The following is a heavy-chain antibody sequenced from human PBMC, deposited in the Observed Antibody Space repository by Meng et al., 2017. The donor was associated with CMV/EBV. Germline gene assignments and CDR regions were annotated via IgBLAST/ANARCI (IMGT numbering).Heavy chain of an antibody. J-gene: IGHJ4*02. CDR1: GYTLTELS. D-gene: IGHD2-2*01. V-gene: IGHV1-24*01. Sequence: QAQRVQVGAGLNKAGASVKVSCKLSGYTLTELSMHGVRQAPGKGLEWMGGFDPEDDETIYAQKFQGRVTMTEDTSTDTAYMELSSLRSEDTAVYYCATGRPAAIRGGPFDYWGQGTLVTVSS. CDR2: FDPEDDET. CDR3: ATGRPAAIRGGPFDY.